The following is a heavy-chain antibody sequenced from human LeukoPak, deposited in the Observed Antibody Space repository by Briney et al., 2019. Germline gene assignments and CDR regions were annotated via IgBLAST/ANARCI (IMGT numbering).Heavy chain of an antibody. D-gene: IGHD6-13*01. V-gene: IGHV4-39*07. CDR1: GGSISSSSYY. CDR2: INHSGST. CDR3: ASQQQLVLLDWFDP. J-gene: IGHJ5*02. Sequence: SETLSLTCTVSGGSISSSSYYWSWIRQPPGKGLEWIGEINHSGSTNYNPSLKSRVTISVDTSKNQFSLKLSSVTAADTAVYYCASQQQLVLLDWFDPWGQGTLVTVSS.